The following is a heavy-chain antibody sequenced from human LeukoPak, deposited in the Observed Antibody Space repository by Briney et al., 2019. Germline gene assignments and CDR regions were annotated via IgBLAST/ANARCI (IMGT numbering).Heavy chain of an antibody. J-gene: IGHJ3*02. CDR2: ISGNGGTT. Sequence: PGGSLRLSCAASGFTFNSNAMSWVRQAPGKGLEWVSGISGNGGTTYYADSVKGRFSISRDNSKNTLHLQMNSLRAEDTAVYYCAKGYCSGGSCYFGAFDIWGQGTMVTVSS. V-gene: IGHV3-23*01. D-gene: IGHD2-15*01. CDR1: GFTFNSNA. CDR3: AKGYCSGGSCYFGAFDI.